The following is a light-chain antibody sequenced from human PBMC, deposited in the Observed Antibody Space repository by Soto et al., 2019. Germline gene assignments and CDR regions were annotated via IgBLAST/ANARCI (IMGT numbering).Light chain of an antibody. J-gene: IGKJ1*01. CDR2: DAS. Sequence: EIVLTQSPATPSLSPGERATHSCRATQSVRSSLAWYLQQPGQAPRLLIYDASKRATGIPARFSGSGSGTDFTLTISSLEPKDFAVYYCQQRSNWPGTFGQGTKVDIK. V-gene: IGKV3-11*01. CDR1: QSVRSS. CDR3: QQRSNWPGT.